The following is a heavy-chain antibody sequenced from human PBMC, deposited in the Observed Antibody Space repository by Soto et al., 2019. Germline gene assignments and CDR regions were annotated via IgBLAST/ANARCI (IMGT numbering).Heavy chain of an antibody. D-gene: IGHD6-13*01. V-gene: IGHV1-69*13. CDR1: GGTLSYNA. Sequence: SVKVSCKASGGTLSYNAFSWVRQVPGQGLEWMGGIVTVFGTANHAQKFQGRVTITADESTSTAYMELSSLTSEDTAVYYCARNGQHSSSQFGMDVCGQGPTVTVYS. CDR2: IVTVFGTA. J-gene: IGHJ6*02. CDR3: ARNGQHSSSQFGMDV.